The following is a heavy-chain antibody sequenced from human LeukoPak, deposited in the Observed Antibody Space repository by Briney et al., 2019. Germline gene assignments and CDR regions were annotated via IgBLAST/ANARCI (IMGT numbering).Heavy chain of an antibody. CDR1: GSTFSIYG. D-gene: IGHD3/OR15-3a*01. Sequence: GGSLRLSCAASGSTFSIYGMSWVRQAPGKGLEWVSAISGSGGRTYNADSMKGRFTISRDNAKNTLYLQMNSLTADDTAVYYCAGLDFGQDYWGQGTLVTVSS. J-gene: IGHJ4*02. CDR3: AGLDFGQDY. V-gene: IGHV3-23*01. CDR2: ISGSGGRT.